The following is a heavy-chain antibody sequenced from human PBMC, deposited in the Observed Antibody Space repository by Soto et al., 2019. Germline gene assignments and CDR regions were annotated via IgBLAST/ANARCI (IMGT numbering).Heavy chain of an antibody. V-gene: IGHV1-18*01. CDR3: ARDGVDTATGYYYGMDV. Sequence: ASVKVSCKASGYTFTSYGISWVRQAPGQGLEWMGWISAYNGNTNYAQKLQGRVTMTTDTSTSTAYMELRSLRSDDTAVYYCARDGVDTATGYYYGMDVWGQGTTVTVSS. J-gene: IGHJ6*02. CDR1: GYTFTSYG. D-gene: IGHD5-18*01. CDR2: ISAYNGNT.